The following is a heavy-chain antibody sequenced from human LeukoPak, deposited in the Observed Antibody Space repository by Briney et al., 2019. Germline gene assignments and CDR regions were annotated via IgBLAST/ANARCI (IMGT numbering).Heavy chain of an antibody. CDR3: ARLDYDILTGYKDAFDI. V-gene: IGHV4-4*09. Sequence: SETLSLTCSVSGVSMTGYYWSWIRQAPGKAPEWIGYIYSSGSTNYNPSLNSRVTMSLDASKNQFSLKLSSVTAADTAVYYCARLDYDILTGYKDAFDIWGQGTMVTVSS. CDR2: IYSSGST. J-gene: IGHJ3*02. CDR1: GVSMTGYY. D-gene: IGHD3-9*01.